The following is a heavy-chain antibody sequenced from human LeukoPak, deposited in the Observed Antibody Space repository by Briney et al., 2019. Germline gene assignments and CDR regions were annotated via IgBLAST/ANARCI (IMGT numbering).Heavy chain of an antibody. CDR2: ISGSGGST. D-gene: IGHD6-13*01. CDR3: AKPQYSSSSFGMDV. CDR1: GFTFSSYA. Sequence: PGGSLRLSCAASGFTFSSYAMSWVRQAPGKGLEWVSAISGSGGSTYYADSVKGRFTISRDNSKNTLYLQMNNLRAEDTAVYYCAKPQYSSSSFGMDVWGQGTTVTVSS. J-gene: IGHJ6*02. V-gene: IGHV3-23*01.